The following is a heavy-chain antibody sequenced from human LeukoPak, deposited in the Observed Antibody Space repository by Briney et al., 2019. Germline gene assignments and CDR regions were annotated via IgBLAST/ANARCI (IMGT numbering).Heavy chain of an antibody. CDR2: ISGSGGST. D-gene: IGHD5-12*01. CDR1: GFTFSSYA. J-gene: IGHJ4*02. Sequence: GGSLRLSCAASGFTFSSYAMSWVRQAPGKGLEWVSAISGSGGSTHYADSVKGRFTISRDNSKNTLYLQMNSLRAEDTAVYYCAKPQGRYSGYAVHFDYWGQGTLVTVSS. V-gene: IGHV3-23*01. CDR3: AKPQGRYSGYAVHFDY.